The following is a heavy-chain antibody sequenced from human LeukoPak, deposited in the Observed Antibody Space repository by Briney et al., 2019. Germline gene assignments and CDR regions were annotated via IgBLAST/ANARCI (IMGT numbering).Heavy chain of an antibody. V-gene: IGHV4-39*07. CDR1: GGSISSGNYY. Sequence: PSETLSLTCTVSGGSISSGNYYWSWIRQPPGKGQEWIGEINHSGSTNYNPSLKSRVTISLDTSKNQFSLKLSSVTAADTAVYYCARETRSGGSLLRGNWFDPWGQGTLVTVSS. J-gene: IGHJ5*02. D-gene: IGHD2-15*01. CDR3: ARETRSGGSLLRGNWFDP. CDR2: INHSGST.